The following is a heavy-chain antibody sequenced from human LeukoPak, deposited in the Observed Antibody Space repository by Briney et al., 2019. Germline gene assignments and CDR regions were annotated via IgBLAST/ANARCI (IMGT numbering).Heavy chain of an antibody. J-gene: IGHJ4*02. CDR2: INPNSGGT. CDR1: GYTFTGYY. Sequence: VASVKVSCKASGYTFTGYYMHWVRQAPGQGLEWMGWINPNSGGTNYAQKFQGRVTMTRDTSISTAYMELSRLRSDDTAVYYCARGRVTTVTTIGYWGQGTLVTVSS. D-gene: IGHD4-11*01. V-gene: IGHV1-2*02. CDR3: ARGRVTTVTTIGY.